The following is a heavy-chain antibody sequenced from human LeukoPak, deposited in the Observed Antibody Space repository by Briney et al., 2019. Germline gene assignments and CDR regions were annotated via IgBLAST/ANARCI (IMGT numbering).Heavy chain of an antibody. CDR1: GFTFSSYE. Sequence: GGSLRLSCAASGFTFSSYEMNWVRQAPGKGLEWVSYISSSDNTIYYADSVKGRFTISRDNAKNSLYLQMNSLRAEDAAVYYCARDINWVGGYWGQGTLVTVSS. CDR3: ARDINWVGGY. V-gene: IGHV3-48*03. J-gene: IGHJ4*02. CDR2: ISSSDNTI. D-gene: IGHD7-27*01.